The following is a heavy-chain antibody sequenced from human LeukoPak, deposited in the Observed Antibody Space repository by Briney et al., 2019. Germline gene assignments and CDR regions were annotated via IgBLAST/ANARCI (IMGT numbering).Heavy chain of an antibody. V-gene: IGHV4-4*07. CDR2: IYTSGST. D-gene: IGHD6-13*01. Sequence: SETLSLTCTVSGGSISSYYWSWIRQPAGKGLEWIGRIYTSGSTNYNPSLKSRVTMSVDTSKNQFSLRLSSVTAADTAVYYCAMGIAAAGIDYWGQGTLVTVSS. CDR1: GGSISSYY. J-gene: IGHJ4*02. CDR3: AMGIAAAGIDY.